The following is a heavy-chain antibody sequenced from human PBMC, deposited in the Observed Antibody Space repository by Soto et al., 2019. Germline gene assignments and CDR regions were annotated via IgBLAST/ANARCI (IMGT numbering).Heavy chain of an antibody. CDR3: ARSGGYERRYHYGMDV. V-gene: IGHV3-64*02. CDR1: GFTFSSYG. CDR2: ISTHGGST. J-gene: IGHJ6*02. D-gene: IGHD5-12*01. Sequence: EVQLVESGEDLVQPGGSLRLSCAASGFTFSSYGMHWVRQAPGKGLEYVSGISTHGGSTSYADSVRGRFTISRDNAKNTLYLQMDSLRPDDTAVYYCARSGGYERRYHYGMDVWGQGTTVTVSS.